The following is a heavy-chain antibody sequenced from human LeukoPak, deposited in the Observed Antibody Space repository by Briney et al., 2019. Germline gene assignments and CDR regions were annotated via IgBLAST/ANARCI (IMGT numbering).Heavy chain of an antibody. Sequence: SETLSLTCTVSGGSISSGGYYWSWIRQHPGKGLEWIGYIYYSGSTYYNPSLKSRVTISVDTSKNQFSLKLSSVTAADTAVYYCARALSSDYGDYGTFDYWGQGTLVTVSS. CDR2: IYYSGST. D-gene: IGHD4-17*01. CDR3: ARALSSDYGDYGTFDY. CDR1: GGSISSGGYY. V-gene: IGHV4-31*03. J-gene: IGHJ4*02.